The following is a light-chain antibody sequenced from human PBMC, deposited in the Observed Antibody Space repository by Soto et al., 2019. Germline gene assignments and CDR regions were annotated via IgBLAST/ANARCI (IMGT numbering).Light chain of an antibody. CDR2: AAS. V-gene: IGKV1-9*01. CDR3: QQLNSYTLT. Sequence: DIHLTQSPSFPSASLGDRVTITCRASQGIKSFLAWFQQKPGKAPNLLISAASTLQSGVPSRFSGIGSGTEFTLTISGLKNEDVATYYCQQLNSYTLTFGGGTKVDIK. J-gene: IGKJ4*01. CDR1: QGIKSF.